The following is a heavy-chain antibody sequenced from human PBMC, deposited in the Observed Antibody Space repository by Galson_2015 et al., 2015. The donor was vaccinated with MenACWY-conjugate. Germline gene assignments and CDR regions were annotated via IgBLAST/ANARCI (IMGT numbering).Heavy chain of an antibody. D-gene: IGHD1-1*01. CDR3: ARVGTWVHQYFYYMDV. Sequence: SLRLSCAASGFTFTGSEFNWVRQAPGKGLEWLSYISKSGSPIYYADSVKGRFTISRDNIKKSLFLEMNSLRAGDTGVYYCARVGTWVHQYFYYMDVWGKGTTVTVSS. V-gene: IGHV3-48*03. CDR1: GFTFTGSE. J-gene: IGHJ6*03. CDR2: ISKSGSPI.